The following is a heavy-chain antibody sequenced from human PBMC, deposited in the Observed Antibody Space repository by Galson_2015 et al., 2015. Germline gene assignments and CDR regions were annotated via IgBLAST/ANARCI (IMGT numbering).Heavy chain of an antibody. J-gene: IGHJ4*02. Sequence: SVKVSCKASGFTFSDYAFHWARQAPGQGLEWMGWISGYNGNTNYAQNLQGRVTMTTDTSTYTAYMELRSLRSDDTAMYYCARVIRVIPYHFDYWGQGTLVTVSS. CDR3: ARVIRVIPYHFDY. CDR1: GFTFSDYA. CDR2: ISGYNGNT. D-gene: IGHD3-22*01. V-gene: IGHV1-18*01.